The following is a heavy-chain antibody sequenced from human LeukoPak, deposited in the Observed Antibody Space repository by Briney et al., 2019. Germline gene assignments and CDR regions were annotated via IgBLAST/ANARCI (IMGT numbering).Heavy chain of an antibody. CDR1: GFTFSSYA. CDR2: ISSNGGSR. J-gene: IGHJ4*02. D-gene: IGHD5-12*01. CDR3: VKGQWLPYEY. Sequence: GGSLRLSCSASGFTFSSYAMHWVRQAPGKGLEYVSAISSNGGSRYYADSVKGRFTISRDNSKNTLYLQMSSLRAEDTAVYYCVKGQWLPYEYWGQGTLVTVSS. V-gene: IGHV3-64D*06.